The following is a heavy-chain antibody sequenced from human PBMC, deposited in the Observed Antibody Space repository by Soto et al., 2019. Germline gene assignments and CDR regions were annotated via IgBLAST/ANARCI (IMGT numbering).Heavy chain of an antibody. CDR3: ARDPIGGGTPYYCDY. CDR1: GYTFTGDY. CDR2: INPDTGGA. Sequence: ASVKVSFKASGYTFTGDYMHWVRQAPGQGLGWMGWINPDTGGADYSQKFQGRVTMTRDTSISTAYMELTSLTSDDTAVYYCARDPIGGGTPYYCDYWGQGTLVTVSS. J-gene: IGHJ4*02. D-gene: IGHD3-10*01. V-gene: IGHV1-2*02.